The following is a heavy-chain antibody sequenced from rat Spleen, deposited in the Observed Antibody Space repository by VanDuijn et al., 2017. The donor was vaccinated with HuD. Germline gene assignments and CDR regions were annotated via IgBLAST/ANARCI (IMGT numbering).Heavy chain of an antibody. CDR2: MWYDGDT. CDR3: ARSDYSSPYYFDY. J-gene: IGHJ2*01. V-gene: IGHV2-34*01. D-gene: IGHD1-2*01. Sequence: QVQLKESGPGLVQPSETLSLTCTVSGFSLTTHSVSWVRQPSGKGPEWMGRMWYDGDTAYNPPLKSRLSISRDTSKNQVFLEMNSLQTDDTAMYFCARSDYSSPYYFDYWGQGVMVSVSS. CDR1: GFSLTTHS.